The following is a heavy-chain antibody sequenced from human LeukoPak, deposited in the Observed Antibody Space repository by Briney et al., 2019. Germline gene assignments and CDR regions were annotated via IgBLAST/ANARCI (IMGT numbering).Heavy chain of an antibody. V-gene: IGHV1-24*01. J-gene: IGHJ6*04. D-gene: IGHD3-10*01. CDR1: GYTLTELS. CDR3: ASSPTPLSYITMVRGVMRPYYYYGMDV. CDR2: FDPEDGET. Sequence: AAVKVSRKVSGYTLTELSMHWVRQAPGKGLEWMGGFDPEDGETNYAQKFQGRVTMTEDTSTDTAYMELSSLRSEDTAVYYCASSPTPLSYITMVRGVMRPYYYYGMDVWGKGTTVTVSS.